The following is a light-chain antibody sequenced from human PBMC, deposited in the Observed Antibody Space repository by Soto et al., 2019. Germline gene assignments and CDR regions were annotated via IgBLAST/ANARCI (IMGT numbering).Light chain of an antibody. V-gene: IGLV2-14*01. CDR3: SSYTSSSTLNV. Sequence: QSVLTHPASVSGSPGQSVPLSCTGTSSDVGGYNYVSWYQQHPGKAPKLMIYEVSNRPSGVSNRFSGSKSGNTASLTISGLQAEDEADYYCSSYTSSSTLNVFGTGTKVTVL. CDR2: EVS. CDR1: SSDVGGYNY. J-gene: IGLJ1*01.